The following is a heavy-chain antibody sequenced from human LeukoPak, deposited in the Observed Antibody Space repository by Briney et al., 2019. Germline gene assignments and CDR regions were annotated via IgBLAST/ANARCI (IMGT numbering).Heavy chain of an antibody. D-gene: IGHD1-1*01. V-gene: IGHV3-74*01. CDR2: INSDGSST. CDR3: AREPDTTYGMDV. CDR1: GFTFSSYW. J-gene: IGHJ6*02. Sequence: GGSPRLSCAAAGFTFSSYWMHWVRQAPGKGLVWVSRINSDGSSTSYADSVKGRFTISRDNAKNTLHLQMNSLRAEDTAGYYCAREPDTTYGMDVWGQGTTVTVSS.